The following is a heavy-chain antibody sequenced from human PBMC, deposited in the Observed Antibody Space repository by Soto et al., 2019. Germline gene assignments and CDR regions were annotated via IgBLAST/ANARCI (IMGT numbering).Heavy chain of an antibody. V-gene: IGHV3-30*18. J-gene: IGHJ6*02. CDR2: ISYDGSNK. CDR1: GLTFSSYG. Sequence: GASLRLSCAASGLTFSSYGMHWVRQAPGKGLEWVAVISYDGSNKYYADSVKGRFTISRDNSKNTLYLQMNSLRAEDTAVYYCAKDLGRVATISYYYYGMDVWGQGTTVTVSS. CDR3: AKDLGRVATISYYYYGMDV. D-gene: IGHD5-12*01.